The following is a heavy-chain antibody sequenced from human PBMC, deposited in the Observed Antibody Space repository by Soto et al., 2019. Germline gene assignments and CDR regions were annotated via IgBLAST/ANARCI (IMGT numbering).Heavy chain of an antibody. D-gene: IGHD3-3*01. CDR3: ARGSYDFWSGHHYYYYYMDV. J-gene: IGHJ6*03. CDR1: GYAFTSYD. CDR2: MNPNSGNT. Sequence: ASVKVSCKASGYAFTSYDINWVRQATGQGLEWMGWMNPNSGNTGYAQKFQGRVTMTRNTSISTAYMELSSLRSEDTAVYYCARGSYDFWSGHHYYYYYMDVWGKGTTVTVSS. V-gene: IGHV1-8*01.